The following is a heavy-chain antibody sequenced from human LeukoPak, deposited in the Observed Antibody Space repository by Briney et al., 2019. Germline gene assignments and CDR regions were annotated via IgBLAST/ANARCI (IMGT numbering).Heavy chain of an antibody. D-gene: IGHD3-9*01. Sequence: GGSLRLSCAASRFTFSSYSMNWVRQAPGKGLEWVSSISSSGSYIYYADSVKGRFTISRDNAKNSLYLQMNSLRAEDTAVYYCARGGPPLLRYFDRLGGTGGFDIWGQGAMVTVSS. CDR3: ARGGPPLLRYFDRLGGTGGFDI. CDR2: ISSSGSYI. J-gene: IGHJ3*02. V-gene: IGHV3-21*01. CDR1: RFTFSSYS.